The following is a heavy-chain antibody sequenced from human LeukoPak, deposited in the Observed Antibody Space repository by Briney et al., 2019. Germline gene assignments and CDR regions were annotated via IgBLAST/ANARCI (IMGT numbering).Heavy chain of an antibody. Sequence: PGGSLRLSCEAPWFICSDYYMTWIRQAPGEGLEWGSYIGSDGSSTKYADSVKGRFIISRDNAKNSLYLQMNSLRAEDTAVYYCARLRYVDLGFFDFWGQGSLVTVSA. J-gene: IGHJ4*02. CDR3: ARLRYVDLGFFDF. CDR2: IGSDGSST. V-gene: IGHV3-11*03. CDR1: WFICSDYY. D-gene: IGHD4-17*01.